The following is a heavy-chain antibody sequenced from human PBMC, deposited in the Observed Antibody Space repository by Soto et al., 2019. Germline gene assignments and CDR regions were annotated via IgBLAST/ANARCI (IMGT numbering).Heavy chain of an antibody. J-gene: IGHJ4*02. Sequence: QITLKESGPTLVKPTQTLTLTCTFSGFSLSTSRVGVGWIRQPPRKALEWLALIYGDDNTRYSPSLKTRLTITKDTSRNQVVLTMTNMDPMDTATYYCAHRQGFGELRHWGQGTLVTVSS. D-gene: IGHD3-10*01. CDR1: GFSLSTSRVG. CDR3: AHRQGFGELRH. CDR2: IYGDDNT. V-gene: IGHV2-5*02.